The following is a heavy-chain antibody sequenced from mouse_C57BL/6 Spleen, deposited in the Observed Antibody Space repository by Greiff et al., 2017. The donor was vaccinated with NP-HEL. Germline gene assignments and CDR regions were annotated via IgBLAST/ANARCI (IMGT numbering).Heavy chain of an antibody. D-gene: IGHD3-2*02. CDR2: FHPYNDDT. Sequence: VQLQESGAELVKPGASVKMSCKASGYTFTTYPIEWMKQNHGKSLEWIGNFHPYNDDTKYNEKFKGKATLTVEKSSNTVYLELSRLTSDDSAVDYCARKGDSSGYGSWFAYWGQGTLVTVSA. J-gene: IGHJ3*01. V-gene: IGHV1-47*01. CDR1: GYTFTTYP. CDR3: ARKGDSSGYGSWFAY.